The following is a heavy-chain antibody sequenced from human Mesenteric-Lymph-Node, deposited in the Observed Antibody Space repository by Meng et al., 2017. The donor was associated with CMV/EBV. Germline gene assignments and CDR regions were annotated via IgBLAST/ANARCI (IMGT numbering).Heavy chain of an antibody. V-gene: IGHV1-18*01. D-gene: IGHD3-3*01. CDR3: ARGGTYYDFWSGYYYYGMDV. CDR2: ISAYNGNT. J-gene: IGHJ6*02. Sequence: ASVKVSCKASGYTFTSYDINWVRQAPGQGLEWMGWISAYNGNTNYAQKLQGRVTMTTDTSTSTAYMELRSLRSDDTAVYYCARGGTYYDFWSGYYYYGMDVWGQGTTVTVSS. CDR1: GYTFTSYD.